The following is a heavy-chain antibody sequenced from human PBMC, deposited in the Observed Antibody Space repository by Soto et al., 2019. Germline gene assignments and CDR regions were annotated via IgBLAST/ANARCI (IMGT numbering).Heavy chain of an antibody. J-gene: IGHJ6*02. CDR3: ARTTFPPYYYGMDV. D-gene: IGHD1-1*01. V-gene: IGHV3-7*03. CDR1: GFTFSSYW. Sequence: PGGSLRLSCAASGFTFSSYWMSWVRQAPGKGLEWVANIKQDGSEKYYVDSVKGRFTISRDNAKNSLYLQMNSLRAEDTAVYYCARTTFPPYYYGMDVWGQGTTVTAP. CDR2: IKQDGSEK.